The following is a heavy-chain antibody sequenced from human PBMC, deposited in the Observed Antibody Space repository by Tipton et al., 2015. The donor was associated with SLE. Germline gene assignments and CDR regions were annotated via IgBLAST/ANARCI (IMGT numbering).Heavy chain of an antibody. Sequence: TLSLTCTVSGGSISSGDYYWSWIRQPPGKGLEWIGYIYYSGSTYYNPSLKSRVTISVDTSKNQFSLKLSSVTAADTAVYYCARLFYSSGSNYFDYWGQGTLVTVSS. CDR2: IYYSGST. V-gene: IGHV4-30-4*01. J-gene: IGHJ4*02. CDR1: GGSISSGDYY. CDR3: ARLFYSSGSNYFDY. D-gene: IGHD3-10*01.